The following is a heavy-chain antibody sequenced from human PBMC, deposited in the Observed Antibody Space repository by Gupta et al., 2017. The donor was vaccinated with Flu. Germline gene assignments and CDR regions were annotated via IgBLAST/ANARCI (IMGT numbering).Heavy chain of an antibody. CDR3: ARGYNNYFYGMDV. Sequence: HFGRKSPGQGFGGMVLIKPKSGVTSYGQKCQGSVTMTKDTSISTAYMELSRLTSDDTAVYYCARGYNNYFYGMDVWGQGTTVTVSS. J-gene: IGHJ6*02. D-gene: IGHD1-1*01. V-gene: IGHV1-2*02. CDR2: IKPKSGVT.